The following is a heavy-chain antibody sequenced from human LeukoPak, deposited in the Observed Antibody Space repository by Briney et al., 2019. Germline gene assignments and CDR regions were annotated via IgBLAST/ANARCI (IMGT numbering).Heavy chain of an antibody. CDR2: ISSNGGST. D-gene: IGHD5-18*01. CDR3: VKEADTVDY. CDR1: GFTFSDYY. Sequence: PGGSLRLSCAASGFTFSDYYMSWVRQAPGRGLEYVSGISSNGGSTYYADSVKGRFTISRDNSKNTLYLQMSSLRAEDTAVYYCVKEADTVDYWGQGTLVTVSS. J-gene: IGHJ4*02. V-gene: IGHV3-64D*06.